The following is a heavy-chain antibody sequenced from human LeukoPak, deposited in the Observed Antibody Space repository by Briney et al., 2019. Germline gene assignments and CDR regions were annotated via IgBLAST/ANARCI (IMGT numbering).Heavy chain of an antibody. Sequence: PLETLSLTCSVSGGYVTSGGLYWGWLGQRPGTGPEWIPTIYYTGSTYYNPSPQSRVTISIDTSKNQFSLRLTSVTATDTAVYHCARHNGSGSLSRPFDPWGQGTLVTVSS. CDR1: GGYVTSGGLY. J-gene: IGHJ5*02. D-gene: IGHD3-10*01. V-gene: IGHV4-39*01. CDR2: IYYTGST. CDR3: ARHNGSGSLSRPFDP.